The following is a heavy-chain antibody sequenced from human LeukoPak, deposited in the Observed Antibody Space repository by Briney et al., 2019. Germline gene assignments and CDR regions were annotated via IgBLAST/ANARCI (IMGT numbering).Heavy chain of an antibody. CDR1: GFTVATNY. Sequence: GGSLRLSCAVSGFTVATNYMSWVRQAPGRGLEWVSVIYGGGTTNYADSVRARFTISRDSSANTLYLQMDNLRVEDTAIYYCVRDHYYDCSGYYDYWGQGTLVTVSS. D-gene: IGHD3-9*01. J-gene: IGHJ4*02. CDR2: IYGGGTT. V-gene: IGHV3-66*01. CDR3: VRDHYYDCSGYYDY.